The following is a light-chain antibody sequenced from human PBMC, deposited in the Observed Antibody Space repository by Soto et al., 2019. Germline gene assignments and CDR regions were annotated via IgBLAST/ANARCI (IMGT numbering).Light chain of an antibody. Sequence: EIGMTKSPATLSVSPGERATLSCRASQSVSNYLAWYQQKPGQAPRLLIYGASTRATGIPARFSGSGSGTEFTLTISSLQSEDFAVYYCQQYNIWPRTFGQGTKVDIK. CDR1: QSVSNY. CDR2: GAS. J-gene: IGKJ1*01. CDR3: QQYNIWPRT. V-gene: IGKV3-15*01.